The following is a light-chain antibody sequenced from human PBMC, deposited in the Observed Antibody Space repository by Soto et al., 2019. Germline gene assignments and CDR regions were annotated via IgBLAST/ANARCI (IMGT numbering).Light chain of an antibody. Sequence: EIVMTQSPATLPVSPGETATLSCRASQSVSSNLAWYQQKPGQAPRLLMYGASTRATGIPARFSGSGSGTEFTLTISSLQSEDFAVYYCRQYNNWPRTFGQGTKVEIK. CDR2: GAS. CDR3: RQYNNWPRT. CDR1: QSVSSN. V-gene: IGKV3-15*01. J-gene: IGKJ1*01.